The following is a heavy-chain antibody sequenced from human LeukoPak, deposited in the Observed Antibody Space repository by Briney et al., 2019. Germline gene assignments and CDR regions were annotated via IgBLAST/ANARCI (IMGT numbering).Heavy chain of an antibody. Sequence: GGSLRLSCAASGFTFSTFAMIWVRQPPGKGLEWVSSIFPSGGEIHYADSVRGRFTISRDNSKSTLSLQMNSLRVEDTAVYYCANEYFDYWGQGTLVTVSS. CDR3: ANEYFDY. CDR2: IFPSGGEI. CDR1: GFTFSTFA. J-gene: IGHJ4*02. V-gene: IGHV3-23*01.